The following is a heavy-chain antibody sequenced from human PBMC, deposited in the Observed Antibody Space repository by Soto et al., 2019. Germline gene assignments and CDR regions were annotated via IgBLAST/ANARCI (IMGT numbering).Heavy chain of an antibody. D-gene: IGHD3-22*01. CDR3: AREREDSYYYDSSGSALVY. V-gene: IGHV1-69*04. J-gene: IGHJ4*02. CDR1: GGTFSSYT. Sequence: ASVKVSCNASGGTFSSYTISWVRQAPGQGLEWMGRIIPILGIANYAQKFQGRVTITADKSTSTAYMELSSLRSEDTAVYYCAREREDSYYYDSSGSALVYWGQGTLVTV. CDR2: IIPILGIA.